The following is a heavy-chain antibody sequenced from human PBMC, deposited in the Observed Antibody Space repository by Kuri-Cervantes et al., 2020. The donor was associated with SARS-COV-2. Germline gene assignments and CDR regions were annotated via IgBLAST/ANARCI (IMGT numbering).Heavy chain of an antibody. CDR2: IYYSGST. Sequence: SETLSLTCTVSGGSISSYYWSWIRQPPGKGLEWIGYIYYSGSTNYNPSLKSRVTISVDTSKNQFSLKLSSVTAADTAVYYCARQRGSSGGSLYYFDYWGQGTRVTVSS. D-gene: IGHD2-15*01. CDR3: ARQRGSSGGSLYYFDY. J-gene: IGHJ4*02. CDR1: GGSISSYY. V-gene: IGHV4-59*08.